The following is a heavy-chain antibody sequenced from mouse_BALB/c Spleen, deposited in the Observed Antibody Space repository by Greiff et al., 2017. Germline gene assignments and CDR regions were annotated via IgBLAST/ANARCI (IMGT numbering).Heavy chain of an antibody. V-gene: IGHV2-2*02. J-gene: IGHJ3*01. CDR1: GFSLTSYG. CDR2: IWSGGST. D-gene: IGHD2-14*01. Sequence: QVQLKQSGPGLVQPSQSLSITCTVSGFSLTSYGVHWVRQSPGKGLEWLGVIWSGGSTDYNSAFISRLSISKDNSKSQVFFIMNGLQANDTAKYCCGKNYMYDGAWFAYWGQGTLVTVSA. CDR3: GKNYMYDGAWFAY.